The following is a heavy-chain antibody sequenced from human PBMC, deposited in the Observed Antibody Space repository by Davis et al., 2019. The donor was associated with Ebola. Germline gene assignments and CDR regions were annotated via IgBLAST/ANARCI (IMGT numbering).Heavy chain of an antibody. CDR3: ARDYNWNYLWFDP. Sequence: AASVKVSCKASGGTFSNYAITWVRQAPGQGLEWMGGIIPIFGTANYAQKFQGRVTITADESTSTAYMELSSLRSEDTAVYYCARDYNWNYLWFDPWGQGTLVTVSS. V-gene: IGHV1-69*13. CDR1: GGTFSNYA. J-gene: IGHJ5*02. CDR2: IIPIFGTA. D-gene: IGHD1-7*01.